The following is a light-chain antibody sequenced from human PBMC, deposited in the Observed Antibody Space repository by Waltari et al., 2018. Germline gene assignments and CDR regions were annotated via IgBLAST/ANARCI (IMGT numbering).Light chain of an antibody. CDR2: DAS. V-gene: IGKV1-33*01. CDR3: QQYKDLPRT. CDR1: QDISIY. Sequence: DIQMTQSPSSMSASVGDRVSIPCQASQDISIYLSWYQQKPGKAPKVLIYDASNLETGVPSRFTGSRSGTDFTFTISSLQPEDIATYYCQQYKDLPRTFGQGTKVEI. J-gene: IGKJ1*01.